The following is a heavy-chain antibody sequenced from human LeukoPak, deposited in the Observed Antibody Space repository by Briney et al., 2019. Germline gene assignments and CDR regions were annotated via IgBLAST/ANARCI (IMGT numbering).Heavy chain of an antibody. CDR1: GFTFSSYW. D-gene: IGHD3-3*01. V-gene: IGHV3-7*01. J-gene: IGHJ3*02. Sequence: SGGSLRLSCAASGFTFSSYWMSWVRQAPGKGLEWVANIKQDGSEKYYVDSVKGRFTISRDNAKNSLYLQMNSLRAEDTAVYYCARGGGYDFWSGPGDAFDIWGQGTMVTVSS. CDR2: IKQDGSEK. CDR3: ARGGGYDFWSGPGDAFDI.